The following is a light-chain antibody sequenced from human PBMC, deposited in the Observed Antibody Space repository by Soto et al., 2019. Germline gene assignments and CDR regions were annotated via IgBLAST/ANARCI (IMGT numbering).Light chain of an antibody. CDR3: SSFTSSSPPYV. Sequence: QSVLTQPASVSGSPGQSITISCTGTSSDVGGYNYVSWYQQHPGKAPKLMIYDISNRPSGVSNRFSGSKSSNTASLTISGLQAEDEANYYCSSFTSSSPPYVSGTGPKFPVL. J-gene: IGLJ1*01. CDR1: SSDVGGYNY. V-gene: IGLV2-14*01. CDR2: DIS.